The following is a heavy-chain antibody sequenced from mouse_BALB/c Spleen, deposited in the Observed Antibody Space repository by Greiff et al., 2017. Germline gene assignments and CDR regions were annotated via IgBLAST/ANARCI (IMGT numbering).Heavy chain of an antibody. CDR3: ARRGDVRREAMDY. CDR2: ISSGGSYT. Sequence: EVKVVESGGGLVKPGGSLKLSCAASGFTFSSYAMSWVRQTPEKRLEWVATISSGGSYTYYPDSVKGRFTISRDNAKNTLYLQMSSLRSEDTAMYYCARRGDVRREAMDYWGQGTSVTVSS. V-gene: IGHV5-9-3*01. D-gene: IGHD2-14*01. J-gene: IGHJ4*01. CDR1: GFTFSSYA.